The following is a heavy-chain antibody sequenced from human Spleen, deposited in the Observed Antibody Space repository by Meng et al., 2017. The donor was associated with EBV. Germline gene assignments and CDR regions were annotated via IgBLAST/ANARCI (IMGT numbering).Heavy chain of an antibody. CDR2: IFHSGST. Sequence: QESGPGLVKPSQTLSPTCAVSGGSISSGTYSWSWIRQPPGKGLEWVGYIFHSGSTYYNPSLKSRAAISVDTSSNQFYLKLNSVTAADTAIYFCARATLGGFTGYDLEYWGQGTLVTVSS. D-gene: IGHD5-12*01. V-gene: IGHV4-30-2*05. CDR3: ARATLGGFTGYDLEY. CDR1: GGSISSGTYS. J-gene: IGHJ4*02.